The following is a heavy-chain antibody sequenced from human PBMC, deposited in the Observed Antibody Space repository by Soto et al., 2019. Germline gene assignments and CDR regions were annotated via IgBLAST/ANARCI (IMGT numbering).Heavy chain of an antibody. Sequence: GGSLRLSGAASGFTFSNAWMSWVRQAPGKGLEWVGRIKSKTDGGTTDYAAPVKGRFTISRDDSKNTLYLQMNSLKTEDTAVYYCTRLERDYYYGMDVWGQGTTVTVSS. V-gene: IGHV3-15*01. CDR1: GFTFSNAW. CDR3: TRLERDYYYGMDV. CDR2: IKSKTDGGTT. J-gene: IGHJ6*02.